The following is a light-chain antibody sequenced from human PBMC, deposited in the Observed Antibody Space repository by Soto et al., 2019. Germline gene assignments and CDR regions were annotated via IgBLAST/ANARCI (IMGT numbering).Light chain of an antibody. CDR2: EVS. Sequence: QSALTQPASVSGSPGQSITISCTGTSSDVGGYNYVSWYQQHPGKAPKLMIYEVSNRPSGVSNRFSGSKSGNTASLTISGLQAEDEGDYYCSSYTSSITVVFGGGTKLT. J-gene: IGLJ2*01. CDR3: SSYTSSITVV. CDR1: SSDVGGYNY. V-gene: IGLV2-14*01.